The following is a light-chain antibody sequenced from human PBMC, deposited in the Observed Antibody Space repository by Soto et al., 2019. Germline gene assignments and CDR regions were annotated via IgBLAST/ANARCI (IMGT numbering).Light chain of an antibody. Sequence: EMVLTQSPCTLSLSPGERATLSCRASQSVSSRYVAWYQQQPGQAPSLLISGASSRATGIPDRFSGSGSGTDFTLTISRLEPEEFAVYYGQQYCSSPRTFGQGTKVDIK. CDR2: GAS. J-gene: IGKJ1*01. CDR1: QSVSSRY. CDR3: QQYCSSPRT. V-gene: IGKV3-20*01.